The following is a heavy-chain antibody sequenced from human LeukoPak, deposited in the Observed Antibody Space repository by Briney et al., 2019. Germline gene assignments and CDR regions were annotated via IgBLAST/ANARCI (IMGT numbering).Heavy chain of an antibody. CDR1: GGSFSGYY. D-gene: IGHD6-13*01. Sequence: SETLSLTCAVYGGSFSGYYWSWIRQPPGKGLEWIGEINHSGSTNYNPSLKSRVTISVDTSKNQFSLKLSSVTAADTAVYYCARGSFIAAAGLYYFDYWGQGTLVTVSS. CDR2: INHSGST. V-gene: IGHV4-34*01. CDR3: ARGSFIAAAGLYYFDY. J-gene: IGHJ4*02.